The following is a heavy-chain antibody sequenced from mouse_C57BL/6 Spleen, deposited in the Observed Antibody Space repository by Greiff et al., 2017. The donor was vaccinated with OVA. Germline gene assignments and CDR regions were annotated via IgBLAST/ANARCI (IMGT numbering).Heavy chain of an antibody. D-gene: IGHD1-1*02. CDR2: IYPGDGDT. Sequence: VKLMESGAELVKPGASVKISCKASGYAFSSYWMNWVKQRPGKGLEWIGQIYPGDGDTNYNGKFKGKATLTADKSSSTAYMQLSSLTSEDSAVYFCARWWTYYFDYWGQGTTLTVSS. CDR3: ARWWTYYFDY. V-gene: IGHV1-80*01. J-gene: IGHJ2*01. CDR1: GYAFSSYW.